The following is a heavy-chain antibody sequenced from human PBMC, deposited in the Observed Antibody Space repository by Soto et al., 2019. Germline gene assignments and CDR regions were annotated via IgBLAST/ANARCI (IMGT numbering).Heavy chain of an antibody. CDR3: VRDGTKTLRDWFDP. CDR1: GASISGYY. V-gene: IGHV4-4*07. D-gene: IGHD1-1*01. Sequence: QVQLQESGPGLVKPSETLSLTCTVSGASISGYYWSWIRKSVGKGLEWIGRIYATGTTDYNPSLKSRVMMSVDKSKKQFSLRLRSVTAADTAVYYCVRDGTKTLRDWFDPWGQGISVTVSS. J-gene: IGHJ5*02. CDR2: IYATGTT.